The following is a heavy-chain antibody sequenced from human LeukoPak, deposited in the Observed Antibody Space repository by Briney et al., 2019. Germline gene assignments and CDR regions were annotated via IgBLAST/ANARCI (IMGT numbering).Heavy chain of an antibody. CDR1: XXXXDDXA. V-gene: IGHV3-9*01. D-gene: IGHD5-18*01. CDR2: ISWNSGSI. J-gene: IGHJ4*02. Sequence: PGGSLRLXXXXXXXXXDDXAMHWVRQAPGKGLEWVSGISWNSGSIGYADPVKGRFTISRDNAKNSLYLQMNSLRAEDTALYYCAKDSRGYSTGDFDYWGQGTLVTVSS. CDR3: AKDSRGYSTGDFDY.